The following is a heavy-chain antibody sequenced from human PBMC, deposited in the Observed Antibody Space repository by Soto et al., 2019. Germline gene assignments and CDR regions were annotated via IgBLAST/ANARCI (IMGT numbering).Heavy chain of an antibody. CDR2: IIPIFGTA. CDR3: ARGYGVYDYVWGSQNWFAP. J-gene: IGHJ5*02. CDR1: GGTFSSYA. V-gene: IGHV1-69*13. Sequence: GASVKVSCKASGGTFSSYAISWVRQAPGQGLEWMGGIIPIFGTANYAQKFQGRVTITADESTSTAYMELSSLRSEDTAVYYCARGYGVYDYVWGSQNWFAPWGQGTLVTVSS. D-gene: IGHD3-16*01.